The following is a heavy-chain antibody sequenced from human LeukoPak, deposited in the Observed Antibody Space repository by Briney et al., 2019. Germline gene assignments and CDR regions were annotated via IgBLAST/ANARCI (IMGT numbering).Heavy chain of an antibody. Sequence: GGSLRLSCAASGFTFSSYAMHWVRQAPGKGLEYVSAISSNGGSTYYANSVKGRFTISRDNSKNTLYLQMGSLRAEDMAVYYCARDREFHGSYYFDYWGQGTLVTVSS. CDR1: GFTFSSYA. D-gene: IGHD1-26*01. CDR2: ISSNGGST. V-gene: IGHV3-64*01. J-gene: IGHJ4*02. CDR3: ARDREFHGSYYFDY.